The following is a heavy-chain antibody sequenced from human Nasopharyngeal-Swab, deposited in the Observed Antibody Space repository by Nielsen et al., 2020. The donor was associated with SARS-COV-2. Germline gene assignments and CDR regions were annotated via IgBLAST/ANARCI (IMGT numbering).Heavy chain of an antibody. V-gene: IGHV3-30*18. CDR3: AKGLEMATADS. J-gene: IGHJ5*01. CDR2: ISYDGSNK. CDR1: GFSFRSYV. Sequence: GGSLRLSCAASGFSFRSYVVHWVGQAPGKGLEWVAVISYDGSNKYYATCVKIRFTISRDNSKITLYLQMNSLRAEDTAVYYCAKGLEMATADSWGQGTLVTVSS. D-gene: IGHD5-24*01.